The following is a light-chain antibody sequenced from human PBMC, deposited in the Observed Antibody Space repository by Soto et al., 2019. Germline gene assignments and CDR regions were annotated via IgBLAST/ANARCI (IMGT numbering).Light chain of an antibody. CDR1: QSVTSNY. V-gene: IGKV3-20*01. Sequence: EIVLTQSPGTLSLSPGERATLSCRASQSVTSNYLAWYQQKPGQAPRVLIYSASSRATGIPDRFSGSGSGTDFTLTISRLEPEDFAVYYCQQYGGSPRTFGQGTKVELK. CDR3: QQYGGSPRT. CDR2: SAS. J-gene: IGKJ1*01.